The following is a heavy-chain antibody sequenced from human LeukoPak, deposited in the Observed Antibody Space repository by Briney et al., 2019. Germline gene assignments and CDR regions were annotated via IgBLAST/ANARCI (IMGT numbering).Heavy chain of an antibody. CDR1: GFTFSSYG. J-gene: IGHJ4*02. V-gene: IGHV3-23*01. CDR2: ISGSAGST. D-gene: IGHD3-22*01. CDR3: AKDQDGLEYYYDSSGYIY. Sequence: GGSLRLSCAASGFTFSSYGMSWVRQARGKGLEWVSGISGSAGSTYYADSVKGRFTISRDNSKNTLYLQMNSLRAEDTAVYYCAKDQDGLEYYYDSSGYIYWGQGTLVTVSS.